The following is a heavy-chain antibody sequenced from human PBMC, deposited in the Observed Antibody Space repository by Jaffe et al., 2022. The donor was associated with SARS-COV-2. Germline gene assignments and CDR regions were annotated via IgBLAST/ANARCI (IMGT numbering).Heavy chain of an antibody. V-gene: IGHV4-39*01. CDR3: ARHRGESSAYSVFDY. CDR2: IYYDGGT. Sequence: QLQMQESGPGLVKPSETLSLTCTVSGGSISSSSYYWGWIRQPPGKGLEWIGNIYYDGGTSYNPSLKSRVTISVDTSKNQYSLKLSSVTAADTAIYYCARHRGESSAYSVFDYWGQGTLVTVSS. J-gene: IGHJ4*02. CDR1: GGSISSSSYY. D-gene: IGHD3-22*01.